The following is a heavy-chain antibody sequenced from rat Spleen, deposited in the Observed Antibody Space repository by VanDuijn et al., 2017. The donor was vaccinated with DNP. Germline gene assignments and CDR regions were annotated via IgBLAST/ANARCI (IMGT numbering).Heavy chain of an antibody. Sequence: EVQLQESGSGLVKPSQSLSLTCSVTGYSITSNFWGWIRKFPGNKMEYIGHISYSGSTNYNPSLKSRISITRDTSKNHFFLQLNSVTTEDTATYYCARALWVSWYFDFWGPGTMVTVSS. V-gene: IGHV3-1*01. CDR1: GYSITSNF. CDR2: ISYSGST. J-gene: IGHJ1*01. CDR3: ARALWVSWYFDF. D-gene: IGHD1-7*01.